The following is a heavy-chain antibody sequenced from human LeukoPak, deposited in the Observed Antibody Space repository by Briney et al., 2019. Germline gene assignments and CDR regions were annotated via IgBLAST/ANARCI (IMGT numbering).Heavy chain of an antibody. Sequence: GGSLRLSCAGSGFTFSSYAMTWVRQAPGKGLEWVSGISGSGDSTYYADSVKGRFTISRDNSKNTLYLQMNSLRAEDTAVYYCAKEPQGGSGTYFDCWGQGTLVTVSS. CDR1: GFTFSSYA. D-gene: IGHD3-10*01. CDR3: AKEPQGGSGTYFDC. CDR2: ISGSGDST. V-gene: IGHV3-23*01. J-gene: IGHJ4*02.